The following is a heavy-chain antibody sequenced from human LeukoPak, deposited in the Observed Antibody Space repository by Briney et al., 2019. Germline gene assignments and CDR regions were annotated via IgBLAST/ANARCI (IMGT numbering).Heavy chain of an antibody. CDR3: AKDSFTVVRGVGSDDGFAV. D-gene: IGHD3-10*01. J-gene: IGHJ3*01. V-gene: IGHV3-23*01. CDR1: GFTFSTYG. CDR2: AGESVHTT. Sequence: GGSLRLSCAASGFTFSTYGISWVRQAPGKGLEWVSVAGESVHTTHYADSVKGRFIISRDNSKNTVHLQMNSLGAEDTAVYYCAKDSFTVVRGVGSDDGFAVWGQGTMVTVSS.